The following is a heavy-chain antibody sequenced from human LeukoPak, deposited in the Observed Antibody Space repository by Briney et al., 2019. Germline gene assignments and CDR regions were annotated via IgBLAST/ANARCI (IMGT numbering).Heavy chain of an antibody. CDR3: ARDISSGWFFDY. V-gene: IGHV4-34*01. CDR2: INHSGST. CDR1: GGSFSGCY. D-gene: IGHD6-19*01. Sequence: SETLSLTCAVYGGSFSGCYWSWIRQPPGKGLEWIGEINHSGSTNYNPSLKSRVTISVDTSKNQFSLKLSSVTAADTAVYYCARDISSGWFFDYWGQGTLVTVSS. J-gene: IGHJ4*02.